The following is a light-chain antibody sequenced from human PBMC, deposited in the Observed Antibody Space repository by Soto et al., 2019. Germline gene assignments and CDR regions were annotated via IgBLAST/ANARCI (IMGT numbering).Light chain of an antibody. CDR1: SGSIASNY. CDR2: EDN. Sequence: NFMLTQPHSVSESPGKTVTISCTGSSGSIASNYVQWYQQRPGSAPTTVIYEDNHRPSGVPDRFSGSIDSSSNSASLTISGRKTEDEADYYCQSYDSSNRGVVFGGGTQLTVL. V-gene: IGLV6-57*02. CDR3: QSYDSSNRGVV. J-gene: IGLJ2*01.